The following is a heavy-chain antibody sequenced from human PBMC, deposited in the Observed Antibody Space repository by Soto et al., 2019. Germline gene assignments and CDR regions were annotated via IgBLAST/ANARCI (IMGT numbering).Heavy chain of an antibody. CDR1: GFTFSDYY. Sequence: QVQLVESGGGLVRPGGSLRLSCAASGFTFSDYYMSWIRQVPGKGLEWVAYISGPSDSIPYADSVKGRFTISRDNAKNALYLQMNSLRAEDTAVYYCARVAFLAAAVTTDYWGQGTLVTVSS. D-gene: IGHD6-13*01. CDR2: ISGPSDSI. J-gene: IGHJ4*02. V-gene: IGHV3-11*06. CDR3: ARVAFLAAAVTTDY.